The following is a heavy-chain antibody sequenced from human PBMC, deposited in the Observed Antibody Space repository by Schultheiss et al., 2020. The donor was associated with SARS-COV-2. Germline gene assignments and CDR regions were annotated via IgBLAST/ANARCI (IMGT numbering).Heavy chain of an antibody. Sequence: SETLSLTCAVYGESFSGYYWRWIRQTPGKGLEWSGEIKHSGSTNYNPSLRSRVTISVDTSKNQFSLRLSSVTAADTAVYYCARLPSYRNSWYSPLYYYKGMDVWGQGTTVTVSS. CDR1: GESFSGYY. D-gene: IGHD6-13*01. CDR2: IKHSGST. CDR3: ARLPSYRNSWYSPLYYYKGMDV. J-gene: IGHJ6*02. V-gene: IGHV4-34*01.